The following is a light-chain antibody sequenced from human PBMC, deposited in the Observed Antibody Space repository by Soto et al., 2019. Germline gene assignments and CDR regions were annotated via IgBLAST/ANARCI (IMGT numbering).Light chain of an antibody. Sequence: EIVLTQSPGTLSLSPGERATLSCRASESVSSRYLAWYRQKPGQAPRLLIYGASSRATGIPDRFSGSGSVTDFTLTISRLEPEDFAVYYCQQYGSSPPYAFGQGTKLEIK. J-gene: IGKJ2*01. CDR2: GAS. V-gene: IGKV3-20*01. CDR1: ESVSSRY. CDR3: QQYGSSPPYA.